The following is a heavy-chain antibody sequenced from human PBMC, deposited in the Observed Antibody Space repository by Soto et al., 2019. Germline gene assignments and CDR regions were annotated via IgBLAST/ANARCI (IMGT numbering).Heavy chain of an antibody. D-gene: IGHD3-9*01. Sequence: GSLRLSCAASGFTFSSYAMSWVRQAPGKGLGWVSAISGSGGSTYYADSVKGRFNISRDNSRNTLYLQMNSLRAEDTAVYYCAKDFESLPVLRYFDWFPGHSDYWGQGTLVTVSS. CDR3: AKDFESLPVLRYFDWFPGHSDY. CDR2: ISGSGGST. V-gene: IGHV3-23*01. CDR1: GFTFSSYA. J-gene: IGHJ4*02.